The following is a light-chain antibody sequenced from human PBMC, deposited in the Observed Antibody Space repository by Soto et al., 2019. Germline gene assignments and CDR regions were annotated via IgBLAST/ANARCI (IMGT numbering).Light chain of an antibody. J-gene: IGKJ1*01. CDR2: GAS. CDR3: QQYNNWPPWT. V-gene: IGKV3-15*01. CDR1: QSVSSN. Sequence: IVMTQSPATLSVSPGERATLSCRASQSVSSNLAWYQQKPGQAPRLLIYGASTRATGIPARFSGSGSGTEFTLTISSLQSEDFEVYSCQQYNNWPPWTFGQGTKVDIK.